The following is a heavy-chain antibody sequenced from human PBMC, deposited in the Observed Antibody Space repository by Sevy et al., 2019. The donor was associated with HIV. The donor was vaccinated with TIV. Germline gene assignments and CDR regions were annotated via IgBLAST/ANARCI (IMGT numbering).Heavy chain of an antibody. J-gene: IGHJ4*02. D-gene: IGHD6-13*01. CDR2: IRTTASGGTT. CDR1: GFTFGDYA. Sequence: GGSLRLSCTTSGFTFGDYAMGWFRQAPGKGLEWVGFIRTTASGGTTDYAASVKGTFIISRDDSKSIAYLQMNSLKTEDTAVYYCTRSFSVTWYPHYWGPGTLVTVSS. V-gene: IGHV3-49*03. CDR3: TRSFSVTWYPHY.